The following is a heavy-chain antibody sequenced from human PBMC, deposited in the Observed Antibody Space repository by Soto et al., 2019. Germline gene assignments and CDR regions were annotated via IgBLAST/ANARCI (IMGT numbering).Heavy chain of an antibody. CDR3: ARSYCGDDCALDH. Sequence: PGGSLRLSCVASGFTFSSYGMHWVRQAPGKGLEWVAVMSYDGSHEYYADSVKGRFTISRDNSKTILYLQMNSLRLEDTAVYYCARSYCGDDCALDHWGQGTLVTVSS. J-gene: IGHJ4*02. CDR1: GFTFSSYG. V-gene: IGHV3-33*01. CDR2: MSYDGSHE. D-gene: IGHD2-21*02.